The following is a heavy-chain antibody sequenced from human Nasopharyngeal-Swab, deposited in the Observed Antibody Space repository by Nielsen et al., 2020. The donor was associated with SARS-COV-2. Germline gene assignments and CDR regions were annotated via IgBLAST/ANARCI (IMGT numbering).Heavy chain of an antibody. CDR1: GFTFSSYA. Sequence: GESLKISCAASGFTFSSYAMSWVRQAQGKGLEWVSAISGSGGSTYYADSVKGRFTISRDNSKNTLYLQMNSLRAEDTAVYYCAKTRWELLPRDFDYWGQGTLVTVSS. CDR3: AKTRWELLPRDFDY. D-gene: IGHD1-26*01. V-gene: IGHV3-23*01. CDR2: ISGSGGST. J-gene: IGHJ4*02.